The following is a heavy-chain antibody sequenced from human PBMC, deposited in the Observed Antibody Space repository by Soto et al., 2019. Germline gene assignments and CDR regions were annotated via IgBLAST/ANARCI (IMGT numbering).Heavy chain of an antibody. D-gene: IGHD6-6*01. CDR1: GFPFSSYA. J-gene: IGHJ4*02. CDR2: ISGSGGST. V-gene: IGHV3-23*01. CDR3: ASGGSSLNFDS. Sequence: GGSLRLSCASSGFPFSSYAMSWVRQAPGKGLEWVSAISGSGGSTYYADSVKGRFTISRDNAKNTLYLQMNSLRAEDTAVYYCASGGSSLNFDSWGQGTLVTVSS.